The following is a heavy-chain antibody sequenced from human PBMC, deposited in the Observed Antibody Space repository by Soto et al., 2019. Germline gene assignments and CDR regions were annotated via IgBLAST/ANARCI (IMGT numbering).Heavy chain of an antibody. CDR1: GDSITNDRW. D-gene: IGHD5-12*01. CDR3: TANGYHSLDY. V-gene: IGHV4-4*02. Sequence: QVQLQESGPGLVKPSGTLSLTCSVSGDSITNDRWWSWVRQSPGKGLEWIGEIYHSGRTNYNPSLKRRVIISVDKHKNIFSLTLSSVTAEATAVYYCTANGYHSLDYWGQGSLVTVSS. CDR2: IYHSGRT. J-gene: IGHJ4*02.